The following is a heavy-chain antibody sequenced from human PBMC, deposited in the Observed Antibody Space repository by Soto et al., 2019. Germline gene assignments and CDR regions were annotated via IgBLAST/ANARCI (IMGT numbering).Heavy chain of an antibody. D-gene: IGHD1-1*01. V-gene: IGHV3-53*01. J-gene: IGHJ3*01. CDR1: GLTVSGKKY. CDR3: ATWHEREPAYDV. CDR2: LYDVDGS. Sequence: DVQLVESGGGLMQPGESLRLSCAASGLTVSGKKYVAWGRQAPGKGLEWVSALYDVDGSFYADSVKGRFTTSSDRSKTTVYLQMNGMRPDDTAVYYCATWHEREPAYDVWGQGTTVTVAS.